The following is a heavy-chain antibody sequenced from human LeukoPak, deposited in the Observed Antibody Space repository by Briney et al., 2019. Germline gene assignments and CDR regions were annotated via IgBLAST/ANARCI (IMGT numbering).Heavy chain of an antibody. V-gene: IGHV3-23*01. J-gene: IGHJ4*02. CDR1: GFTFSSTA. D-gene: IGHD6-19*01. CDR2: ISGSGSSI. CDR3: VKSGSGWYIFDY. Sequence: GGSLRLSCAASGFTFSSTALSWVRQAPGKGLDWVSVISGSGSSIFYADSVKGRFTISRDNSKNTLYLQMNSLRAEDTAVYYCVKSGSGWYIFDYWGQGTLVTVSS.